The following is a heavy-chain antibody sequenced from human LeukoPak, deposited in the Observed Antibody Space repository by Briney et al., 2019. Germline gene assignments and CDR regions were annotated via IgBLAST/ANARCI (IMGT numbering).Heavy chain of an antibody. D-gene: IGHD3-10*01. CDR2: IYSGGNT. CDR3: ARDNYYTSGSYYRLYYYMDV. J-gene: IGHJ6*03. CDR1: GFTVSSNY. V-gene: IGHV3-53*01. Sequence: PGGSLRLSCTASGFTVSSNYMSWVRQAPGKGLEWVSVIYSGGNTYYADSVKGRFTISRDNSKNTLYLQMNSLRAEDTAVYYCARDNYYTSGSYYRLYYYMDVWGKGTTVTVSS.